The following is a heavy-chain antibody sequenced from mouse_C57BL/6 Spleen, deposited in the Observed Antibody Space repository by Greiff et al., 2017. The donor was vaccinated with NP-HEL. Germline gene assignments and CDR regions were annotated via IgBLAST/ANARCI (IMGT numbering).Heavy chain of an antibody. D-gene: IGHD1-1*01. J-gene: IGHJ4*01. CDR3: ARFTTVVGYAMDY. Sequence: QVQLQQSGAELARPGASVKMSCKASGYTFTSYTMHWVKQRPGQGLEWIGYINPSSGYTKYNQKFKDKATLTADKSSSTAYMQLSSLTSEDSAVYYCARFTTVVGYAMDYWGQGTSATVSS. CDR2: INPSSGYT. CDR1: GYTFTSYT. V-gene: IGHV1-4*01.